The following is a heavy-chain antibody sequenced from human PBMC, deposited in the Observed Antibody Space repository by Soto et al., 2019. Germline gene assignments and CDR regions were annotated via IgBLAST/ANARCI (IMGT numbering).Heavy chain of an antibody. Sequence: SETLSLTCTVSGGSISSGGYYWSWIRQHPGKGLEWIGYIYYSGSTYYNPSLKSRVTISVDTSKNQFSLKLSSVTAADTAVYYSAREVLVPAGNWFDPWGQGTLVTVSS. J-gene: IGHJ5*02. CDR3: AREVLVPAGNWFDP. CDR1: GGSISSGGYY. V-gene: IGHV4-31*03. CDR2: IYYSGST. D-gene: IGHD2-2*01.